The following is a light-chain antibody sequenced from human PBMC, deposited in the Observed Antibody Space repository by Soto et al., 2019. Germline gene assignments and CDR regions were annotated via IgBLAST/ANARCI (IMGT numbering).Light chain of an antibody. V-gene: IGKV3-20*01. CDR2: GAS. Sequence: ENVVPPAPCPPFFSPRERATLSWPGLQSVSSSYLAWYQQKPGQAPRLLIYGASSRATGIPDRFSGSGSGTDFTLTISRLEPEDFAVYYCQQYGSSPTWTFGQGTNVDI. CDR1: QSVSSSY. J-gene: IGKJ1*01. CDR3: QQYGSSPTWT.